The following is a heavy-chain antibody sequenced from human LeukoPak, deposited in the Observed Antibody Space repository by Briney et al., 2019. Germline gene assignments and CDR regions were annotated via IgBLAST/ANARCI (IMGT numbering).Heavy chain of an antibody. CDR1: GFTFSSFG. Sequence: GGSLRLSCEASGFTFSSFGVHWVRQAPGKGLEWVAVISYDGSNIHYADSVKGRFTISRDNSKNTLYLQMNSLRAEDTAVYYCAKPSGSGVDYWGRGTRVTVSS. J-gene: IGHJ4*02. V-gene: IGHV3-30*18. CDR3: AKPSGSGVDY. D-gene: IGHD1-26*01. CDR2: ISYDGSNI.